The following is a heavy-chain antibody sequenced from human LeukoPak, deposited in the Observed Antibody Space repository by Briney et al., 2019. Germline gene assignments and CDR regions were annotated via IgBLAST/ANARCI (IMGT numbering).Heavy chain of an antibody. V-gene: IGHV3-7*04. D-gene: IGHD3-10*01. J-gene: IGHJ4*02. Sequence: PGGSLRLSCAASEFTFNRYWMSWVRQAPGKGLEWVANIKHDGSEAHYVDSVKGRFTISRDNAKNSLSLQMNSLNVEDTGVYFCTRDALFGSGRTHLDFWSQGTLVSVSS. CDR3: TRDALFGSGRTHLDF. CDR1: EFTFNRYW. CDR2: IKHDGSEA.